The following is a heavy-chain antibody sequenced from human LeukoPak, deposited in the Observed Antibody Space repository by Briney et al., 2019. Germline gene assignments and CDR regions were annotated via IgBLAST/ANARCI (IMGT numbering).Heavy chain of an antibody. CDR1: GGSISSRSYY. D-gene: IGHD2-2*01. V-gene: IGHV4-39*01. J-gene: IGHJ3*02. Sequence: PSETLSLTCTVSGGSISSRSYYWGWIRQPPGKGLEWIGRIYYSGTTCYNPSLKSRDTISVDTSKNRFSLELSSVTAADTAVYCCARSYCSSTTCYAVGAFDIWGQGTMVTVSS. CDR3: ARSYCSSTTCYAVGAFDI. CDR2: IYYSGTT.